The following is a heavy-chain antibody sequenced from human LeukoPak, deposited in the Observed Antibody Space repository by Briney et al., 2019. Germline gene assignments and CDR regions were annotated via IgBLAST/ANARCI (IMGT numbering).Heavy chain of an antibody. CDR3: AGYCSGGSCYSDY. CDR1: GFTFSSYW. Sequence: GGSLRLSCAASGFTFSSYWMSWVRQAPGKGLEWVANIKQDGSEKYYVDSVKGRFTISRDNAKNSLYLQMNSLRAEDTAVYYCAGYCSGGSCYSDYWGQGTLVTVSS. CDR2: IKQDGSEK. V-gene: IGHV3-7*01. D-gene: IGHD2-15*01. J-gene: IGHJ4*02.